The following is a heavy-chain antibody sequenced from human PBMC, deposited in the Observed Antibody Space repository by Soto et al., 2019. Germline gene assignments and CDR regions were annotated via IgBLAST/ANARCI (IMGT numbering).Heavy chain of an antibody. V-gene: IGHV1-18*01. J-gene: IGHJ4*02. CDR3: ARIRRRTNTPEARLNY. CDR2: ISPYTGNR. CDR1: GYTFTSYG. Sequence: QIQLEQSGAEVKTPGASVKVSCKASGYTFTSYGISWVRQAPGQGVEWMGWISPYTGNRNYSESLQGRVTMTTDTSTSTAYMELRTLTSDDTAVYFCARIRRRTNTPEARLNYWGQGSLVTVSS.